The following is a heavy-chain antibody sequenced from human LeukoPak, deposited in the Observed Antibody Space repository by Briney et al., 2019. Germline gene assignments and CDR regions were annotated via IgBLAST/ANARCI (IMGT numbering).Heavy chain of an antibody. D-gene: IGHD3-22*01. CDR2: IYYSGST. Sequence: SETLSLTCTVSGVSISSYYWSWIRQPPGKGLEWIGYIYYSGSTNYNPSLKSRVTISVDTSKNQFSLKLSSVTAADTAAYYCARGAHYYDTSGYLMPLNYWGQGTLVTVSS. J-gene: IGHJ4*02. CDR1: GVSISSYY. V-gene: IGHV4-59*01. CDR3: ARGAHYYDTSGYLMPLNY.